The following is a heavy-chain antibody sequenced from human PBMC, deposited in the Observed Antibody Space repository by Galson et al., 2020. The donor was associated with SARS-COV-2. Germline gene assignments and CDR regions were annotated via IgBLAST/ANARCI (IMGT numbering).Heavy chain of an antibody. V-gene: IGHV1-69*10. D-gene: IGHD1-20*01. CDR1: GGTFSSYA. CDR3: ARTQHNWNNWEYYYYYMDV. Sequence: SVKVSCKASGGTFSSYAISWVRQAPGQGLEWMGGIIPILGIANYAQKFQGRVTITADKSTSTAYMELSSLRSEDTAVYYCARTQHNWNNWEYYYYYMDVWGKGTTVTVSS. CDR2: IIPILGIA. J-gene: IGHJ6*03.